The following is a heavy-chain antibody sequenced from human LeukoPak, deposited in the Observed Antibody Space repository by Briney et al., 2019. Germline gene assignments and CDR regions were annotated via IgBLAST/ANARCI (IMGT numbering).Heavy chain of an antibody. V-gene: IGHV3-30*03. CDR3: ARGPYYSSTSCYKKSYYFDY. CDR1: GFTFSSYG. J-gene: IGHJ4*02. CDR2: ISYDGSNK. D-gene: IGHD2-2*02. Sequence: PGGSLRLSCAASGFTFSSYGMHWVRQAPGKGLEWVAVISYDGSNKYYADSVKGRFTISRDNSKNTLYLQMNSLRAEDTAVYYCARGPYYSSTSCYKKSYYFDYWGQGTLVTVSS.